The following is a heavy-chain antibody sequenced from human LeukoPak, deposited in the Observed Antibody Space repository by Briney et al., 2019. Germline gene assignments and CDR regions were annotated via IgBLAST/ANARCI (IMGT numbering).Heavy chain of an antibody. CDR1: GFTFSSYW. CDR3: ARDHYRAVTASDY. D-gene: IGHD4-11*01. CDR2: INSDGSST. V-gene: IGHV3-74*01. Sequence: GGPLRLSCAASGFTFSSYWMHWVRQAPGKGLVWVSRINSDGSSTTYADSVKGRFTISRDNAKNSLYLQMNSLRAEDTALYYCARDHYRAVTASDYWGQGTLVTVSS. J-gene: IGHJ4*02.